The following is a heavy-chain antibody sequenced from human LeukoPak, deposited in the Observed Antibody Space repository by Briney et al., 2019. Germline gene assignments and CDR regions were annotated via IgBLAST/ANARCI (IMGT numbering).Heavy chain of an antibody. CDR1: GGSISSYY. CDR3: ARSYGYSSGWYGAYYFDY. Sequence: PSETLCLTCTVSGGSISSYYWSWIRQPPGKGLEWIGSVYYSGSTNYNPSLKSRVTLLVDTSKNQFSLSLSSVTAADTAVYYCARSYGYSSGWYGAYYFDYWGQGTLVTVSS. J-gene: IGHJ4*02. V-gene: IGHV4-59*01. CDR2: VYYSGST. D-gene: IGHD6-19*01.